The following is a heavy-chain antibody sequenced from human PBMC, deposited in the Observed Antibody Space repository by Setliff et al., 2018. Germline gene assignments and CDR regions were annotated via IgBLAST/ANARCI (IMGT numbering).Heavy chain of an antibody. CDR2: ISPYSGET. CDR3: TRSRAPRVVLAADFDF. Sequence: ASVKVSCKTSGFSFTTFGFSWVRQAPGQGLEWMGWISPYSGETNYAQKFQDRLSVTADTSSKTTYMELRSLTSGDTAVYFCTRSRAPRVVLAADFDFWGQGTLVTVPQ. D-gene: IGHD3-16*01. CDR1: GFSFTTFG. V-gene: IGHV1-18*01. J-gene: IGHJ4*02.